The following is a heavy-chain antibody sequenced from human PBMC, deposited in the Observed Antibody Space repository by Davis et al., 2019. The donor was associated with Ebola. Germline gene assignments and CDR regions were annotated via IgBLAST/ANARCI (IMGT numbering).Heavy chain of an antibody. J-gene: IGHJ4*02. CDR3: ATGTDDFWSGYFDY. D-gene: IGHD3-3*01. V-gene: IGHV3-9*01. CDR2: ISWNSGSI. CDR1: GFTFDDYA. Sequence: SLKISCAASGFTFDDYAMHWVRQAPGTGLEWVSGISWNSGSIGYADSVKGRFTISRDNAKNSLYLQMNSLRAEDTAVYYCATGTDDFWSGYFDYWGQGTLATVSS.